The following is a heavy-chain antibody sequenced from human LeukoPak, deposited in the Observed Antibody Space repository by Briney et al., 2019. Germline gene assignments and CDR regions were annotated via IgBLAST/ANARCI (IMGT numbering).Heavy chain of an antibody. CDR2: IRGSGGGT. Sequence: GGSLRLSCAASGFSFTNYAMSWGCQAPARGPGWLSLIRGSGGGTYYADSVKGRFTISRENSKTTVYLQMNSLRAEDTAVYYCVKARMPHCGSDCLESWGQGTLGTVSS. J-gene: IGHJ4*02. CDR3: VKARMPHCGSDCLES. CDR1: GFSFTNYA. V-gene: IGHV3-23*01. D-gene: IGHD2-21*02.